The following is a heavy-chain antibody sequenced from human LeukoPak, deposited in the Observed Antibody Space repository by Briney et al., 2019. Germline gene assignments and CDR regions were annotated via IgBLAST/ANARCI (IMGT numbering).Heavy chain of an antibody. CDR1: GFTFSSCW. Sequence: GGSLRLSCAASGFTFSSCWMHWVRQTPGKGLMWVSRIHPDGSTTAYADSVKGRFTISRDNAKNTLYLQMNSLRVEDTAVYYCARDSAGLTWGQGTLVTVSS. J-gene: IGHJ5*02. CDR3: ARDSAGLT. D-gene: IGHD6-19*01. V-gene: IGHV3-74*01. CDR2: IHPDGSTT.